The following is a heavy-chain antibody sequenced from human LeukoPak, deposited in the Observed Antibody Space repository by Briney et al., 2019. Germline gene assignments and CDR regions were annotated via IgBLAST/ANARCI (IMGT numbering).Heavy chain of an antibody. V-gene: IGHV3-15*01. CDR3: ATDLRWELQFDY. J-gene: IGHJ4*02. D-gene: IGHD1-26*01. CDR1: GFTFSDAW. Sequence: GGSLRLSCAVSGFTFSDAWMIWVRRAPGKGLEWVGRIKSEADGGAAEYAAPMKGRFTISRDDSKNTLYLQMNSLKTDDTAVYYCATDLRWELQFDYWGQGTLVTVSS. CDR2: IKSEADGGAA.